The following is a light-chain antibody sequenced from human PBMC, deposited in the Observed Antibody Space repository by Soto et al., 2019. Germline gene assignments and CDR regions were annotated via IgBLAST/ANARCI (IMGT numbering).Light chain of an antibody. CDR2: EGS. J-gene: IGLJ2*01. V-gene: IGLV2-11*01. CDR3: CSYAGTYTWI. CDR1: SSDVGTYNY. Sequence: QSVLTQPRSVSGSPGQSVTISCTGSSSDVGTYNYVSWYQQHPGKAPKLMIYEGSKRPSGVPDRFSGSKSGNTASLTISGLQVDDEADYYCCSYAGTYTWIFGGGTKVTVL.